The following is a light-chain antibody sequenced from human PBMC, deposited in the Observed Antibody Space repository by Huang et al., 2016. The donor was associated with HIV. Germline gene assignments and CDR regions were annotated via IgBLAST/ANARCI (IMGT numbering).Light chain of an antibody. J-gene: IGKJ1*01. V-gene: IGKV3-20*01. CDR3: QQYDSSPWT. CDR2: GAS. Sequence: EIVLTQSPGIMSLSPGERATLSCRASQSVRSSYLAWYQQKPGQAPRLLFYGASSRATGILDRVSGSGAGTDFTLTISRLEPEDFAVYYCQQYDSSPWTFGQGTKVEIK. CDR1: QSVRSSY.